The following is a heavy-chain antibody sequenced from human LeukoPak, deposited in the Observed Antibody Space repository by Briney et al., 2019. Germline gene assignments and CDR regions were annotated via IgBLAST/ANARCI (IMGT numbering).Heavy chain of an antibody. CDR3: ARDYYGSSGYLQ. CDR1: GFPFSSYW. J-gene: IGHJ4*02. CDR2: VDGGGSSI. V-gene: IGHV3-21*01. D-gene: IGHD3-22*01. Sequence: GGSLRLSCVASGFPFSSYWMTWVRQAPGKGLEWVSSVDGGGSSIYYADSVKGRFTISRDNAKNSLSLQMNGLRAEDTAVYYCARDYYGSSGYLQWGQGTLVTVSS.